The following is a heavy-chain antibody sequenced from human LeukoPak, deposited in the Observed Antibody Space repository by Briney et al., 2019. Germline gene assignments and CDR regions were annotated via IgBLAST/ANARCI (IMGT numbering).Heavy chain of an antibody. Sequence: GASVKVSCKASGYTFTSYGISWVRQAPGQGLEWMGWISAYNGNTNYAQKLQGRVTMATDTSTSTAYTELRSLRSDDTAVYYCARETYYYDSSGYLDYWGQGTLVTVSS. CDR1: GYTFTSYG. J-gene: IGHJ4*02. V-gene: IGHV1-18*01. CDR3: ARETYYYDSSGYLDY. CDR2: ISAYNGNT. D-gene: IGHD3-22*01.